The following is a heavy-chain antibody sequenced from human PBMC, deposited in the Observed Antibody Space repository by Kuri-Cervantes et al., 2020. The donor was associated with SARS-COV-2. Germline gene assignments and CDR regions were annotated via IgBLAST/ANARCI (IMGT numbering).Heavy chain of an antibody. CDR2: INPNSGST. D-gene: IGHD3-22*01. CDR3: ARATHYDSSGYYYSFDY. CDR1: GYTFTGYY. V-gene: IGHV1-2*02. J-gene: IGHJ4*02. Sequence: ASVKVSCKASGYTFTGYYMHWVRQAPGQGLEWMGWINPNSGSTNYAQKFQGRVTITRNTSISTAYMELSSLRSEDTAVYYCARATHYDSSGYYYSFDYWGQGTLVTVSS.